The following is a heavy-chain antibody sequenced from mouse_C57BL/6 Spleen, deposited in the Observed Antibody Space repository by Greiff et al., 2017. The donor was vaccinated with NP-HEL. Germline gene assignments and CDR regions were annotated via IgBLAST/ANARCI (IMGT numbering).Heavy chain of an antibody. CDR3: ARRIYYGNYYFDY. D-gene: IGHD2-1*01. Sequence: EVQLQQSGPELVKPGASVKISCKASGYTFTDYYMNWVKQSHGKSLEWIGDINPNNGGTSYNQKFKGKATLTGDKSSSTAYMELRSLTSEDSAVYYCARRIYYGNYYFDYWGQGTTLTVSS. CDR1: GYTFTDYY. V-gene: IGHV1-26*01. J-gene: IGHJ2*01. CDR2: INPNNGGT.